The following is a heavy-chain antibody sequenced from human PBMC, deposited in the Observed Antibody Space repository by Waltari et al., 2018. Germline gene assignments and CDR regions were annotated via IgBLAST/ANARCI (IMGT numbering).Heavy chain of an antibody. D-gene: IGHD4-4*01. CDR3: ARDLAAVTSYYFDY. CDR1: GFTFSSSW. CDR2: IKQDGSEK. Sequence: EVQLVESGGGLVQPGGSLSLSCAASGFTFSSSWMSGVRQAPGKGLEWVANIKQDGSEKYYVDSVKGRFTISRDNAKNSLYLQMNSLRAEDTAVYYCARDLAAVTSYYFDYWGQGTLVTVSS. V-gene: IGHV3-7*01. J-gene: IGHJ4*02.